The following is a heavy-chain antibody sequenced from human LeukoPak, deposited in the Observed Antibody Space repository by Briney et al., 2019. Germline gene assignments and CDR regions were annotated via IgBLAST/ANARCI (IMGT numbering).Heavy chain of an antibody. V-gene: IGHV3-74*01. Sequence: GGSLRLSCAASGFTFSSYWMHWVRQAPGKGLVWVSRIKSDGSSTSYADSVKGRFTISRDNAKNTLYLQMNSLRAEDTAVYYCASSRTTRSGSYYNPYYFDYWGQGTLVTVSS. CDR3: ASSRTTRSGSYYNPYYFDY. D-gene: IGHD3-10*01. CDR2: IKSDGSST. J-gene: IGHJ4*02. CDR1: GFTFSSYW.